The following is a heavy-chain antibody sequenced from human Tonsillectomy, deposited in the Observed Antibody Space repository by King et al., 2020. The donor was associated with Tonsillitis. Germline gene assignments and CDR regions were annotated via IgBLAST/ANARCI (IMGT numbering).Heavy chain of an antibody. Sequence: HVQLVESGAEVKKPGASVKVSCKASGYTFTSYYMHWVRQAPGQGLEWMGIINPSGGSTSYAQKFQGRVTMTRDTPTSTVYMELSSLRSEDTAVYYCARDFAGSGSYSPLDYWGQGTLVTVSS. V-gene: IGHV1-46*01. CDR2: INPSGGST. CDR3: ARDFAGSGSYSPLDY. J-gene: IGHJ4*02. D-gene: IGHD1-26*01. CDR1: GYTFTSYY.